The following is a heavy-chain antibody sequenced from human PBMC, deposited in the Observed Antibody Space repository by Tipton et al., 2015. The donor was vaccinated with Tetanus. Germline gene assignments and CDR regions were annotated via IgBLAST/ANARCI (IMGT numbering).Heavy chain of an antibody. J-gene: IGHJ4*02. CDR3: ARGGDPGYFDF. V-gene: IGHV4-61*08. Sequence: LRLSCSVSGGSLRSDDYQWNWIRQPPGKGLEWLAYISPSGRTNSNYSLKSPLSISRNTSKNQFSLNLSSVTAADTAVYYCARGGDPGYFDFWGQGILVTVSS. CDR2: ISPSGRT. D-gene: IGHD4-17*01. CDR1: GGSLRSDDYQ.